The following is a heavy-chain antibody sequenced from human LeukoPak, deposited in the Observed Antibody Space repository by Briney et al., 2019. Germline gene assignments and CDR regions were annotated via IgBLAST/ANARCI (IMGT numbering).Heavy chain of an antibody. Sequence: ASVKVSCKASGYTFTSYDINWVRQATGQGLEWMGWMNPNSGNTGYAQKFQGRVTMTRNTYISTAYMELSSLRSEDTAVYYCARRSKRTTVTTLGYWGQGTLVTVSS. CDR3: ARRSKRTTVTTLGY. CDR2: MNPNSGNT. V-gene: IGHV1-8*01. D-gene: IGHD4-11*01. J-gene: IGHJ4*02. CDR1: GYTFTSYD.